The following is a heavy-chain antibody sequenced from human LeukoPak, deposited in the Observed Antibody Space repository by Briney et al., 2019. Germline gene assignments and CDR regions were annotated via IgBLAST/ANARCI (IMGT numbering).Heavy chain of an antibody. Sequence: GGSLRLSCAASGFTFSSYEMNWVRQAPGKGLEWVSYISSSGSTIYYADSVKGRFTISRDNSKNTLYLQMNSLRAEDTAVYYCAKDRQYYDSSGYLDYWGQGTLVTVSS. CDR2: ISSSGSTI. V-gene: IGHV3-48*03. CDR3: AKDRQYYDSSGYLDY. D-gene: IGHD3-22*01. CDR1: GFTFSSYE. J-gene: IGHJ4*02.